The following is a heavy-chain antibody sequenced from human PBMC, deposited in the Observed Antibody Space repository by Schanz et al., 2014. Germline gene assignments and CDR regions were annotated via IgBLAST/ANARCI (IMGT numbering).Heavy chain of an antibody. D-gene: IGHD2-8*01. J-gene: IGHJ3*02. V-gene: IGHV3-74*01. CDR3: ARLGRMGAFDI. CDR1: GFTFSSYW. Sequence: EVQLVESGGGLVQPGGSLRLSCAASGFTFSSYWMHWVRQAPGKGLVWVSRINSDGSTTIYADSVKGRFTISRDNAKKSLFLQMNSLRAEDTAVYYCARLGRMGAFDIWGQGTMVTVSS. CDR2: INSDGSTT.